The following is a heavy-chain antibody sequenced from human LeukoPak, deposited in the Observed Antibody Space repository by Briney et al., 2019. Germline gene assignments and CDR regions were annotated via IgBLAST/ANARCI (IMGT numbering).Heavy chain of an antibody. CDR3: ARHRGGLRYYMDV. V-gene: IGHV5-51*01. J-gene: IGHJ6*03. D-gene: IGHD3-16*01. Sequence: GESLKISCKGSGYSFSDYWIGWVRQMPGKGLEWMGIIYPGDSDIRYSPSFQGQVTISADKSSSTAFLQWSSLKASDTAMYYCARHRGGLRYYMDVWGKGTTVTISS. CDR1: GYSFSDYW. CDR2: IYPGDSDI.